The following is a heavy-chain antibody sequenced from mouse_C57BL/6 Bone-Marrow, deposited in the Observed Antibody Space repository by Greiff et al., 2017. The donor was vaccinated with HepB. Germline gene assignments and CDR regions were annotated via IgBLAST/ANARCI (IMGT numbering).Heavy chain of an antibody. D-gene: IGHD1-1*01. CDR3: ARSRGYYGSFDY. Sequence: QVQLQQSGPELVKPGASVKISCKASGYAFSSSWMNWVKQRPGKGLEWIGRIYPGDGDTNSNGKFKGKATLTADKSSSTAYMQLSSLTSEDSAVYFCARSRGYYGSFDYWGQGTTLTVSS. CDR1: GYAFSSSW. CDR2: IYPGDGDT. V-gene: IGHV1-82*01. J-gene: IGHJ2*01.